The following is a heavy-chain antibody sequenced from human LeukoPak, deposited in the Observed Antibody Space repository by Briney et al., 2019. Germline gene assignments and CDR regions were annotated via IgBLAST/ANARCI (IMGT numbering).Heavy chain of an antibody. V-gene: IGHV3-7*01. CDR3: AKGGGRPLGDAYDI. CDR1: RFTFNSYW. Sequence: GGSLSLSCAASRFTFNSYWMNWVRQAPGKGLEWVAIIKYDGSVKYYVDSVRGRFTISRDNARNSLYLQMHSLRAEDTAVYYWAKGGGRPLGDAYDIWGQGTMVTVSS. J-gene: IGHJ3*02. CDR2: IKYDGSVK. D-gene: IGHD1-26*01.